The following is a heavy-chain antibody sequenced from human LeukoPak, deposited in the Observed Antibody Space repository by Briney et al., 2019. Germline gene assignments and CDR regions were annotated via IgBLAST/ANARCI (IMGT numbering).Heavy chain of an antibody. V-gene: IGHV3-21*01. CDR2: ISRSSSYI. J-gene: IGHJ5*02. CDR3: ARDDCSSTSCYDHNWFDP. Sequence: PGGSLRLSCAASGFTFSSYSMNWVRQAPGKGLEWVSSISRSSSYIYYADSVKGRFTISRDNAKNSLYLQMNSLRAEDTAVYYCARDDCSSTSCYDHNWFDPWGQGTLVTVSS. CDR1: GFTFSSYS. D-gene: IGHD2-2*01.